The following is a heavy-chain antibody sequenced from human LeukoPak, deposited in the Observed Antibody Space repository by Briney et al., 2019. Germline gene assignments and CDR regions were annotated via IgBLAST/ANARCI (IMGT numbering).Heavy chain of an antibody. D-gene: IGHD1-26*01. V-gene: IGHV1-2*02. CDR1: GYTFTIYY. CDR2: INPDSGDT. J-gene: IGHJ4*02. CDR3: ARDHNGSCDY. Sequence: ASVRVSCKTSGYTFTIYYIHWVRRAPGQGLECMGWINPDSGDTHYAQKFRGTLTMTRDTSISTVYMELSGLTSDDTAVYYCARDHNGSCDYWGQGTLVSVSS.